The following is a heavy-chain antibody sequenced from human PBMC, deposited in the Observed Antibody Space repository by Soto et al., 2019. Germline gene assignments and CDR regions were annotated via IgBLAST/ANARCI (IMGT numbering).Heavy chain of an antibody. CDR2: ISYDGSDK. V-gene: IGHV3-30*18. D-gene: IGHD6-19*01. J-gene: IGHJ4*02. CDR3: AKADGDGSGWSFDC. CDR1: GFIFSSYG. Sequence: PGGSLRLSCAASGFIFSSYGMHWVRQAPDKGLEWVAVISYDGSDKYYADSVKGRFTISRDNSKNTLYLQMSSLGVEDTAVYYCAKADGDGSGWSFDCWGQGTLVTVS.